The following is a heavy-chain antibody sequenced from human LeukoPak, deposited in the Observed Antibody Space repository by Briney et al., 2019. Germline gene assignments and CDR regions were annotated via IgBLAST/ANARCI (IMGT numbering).Heavy chain of an antibody. J-gene: IGHJ3*02. V-gene: IGHV4-39*07. CDR1: GGSISSSSYY. Sequence: SETLSLTCTVSGGSISSSSYYWGWIRQPPGKGLEWIGSIYYSGSTYYNPSLKSRVTISVDTSKNQFSLKLSSVTAADTAVYYCARAWGWLRYAYCGGDCYYDAFDIWGQGTMVTVSS. CDR2: IYYSGST. D-gene: IGHD2-21*02. CDR3: ARAWGWLRYAYCGGDCYYDAFDI.